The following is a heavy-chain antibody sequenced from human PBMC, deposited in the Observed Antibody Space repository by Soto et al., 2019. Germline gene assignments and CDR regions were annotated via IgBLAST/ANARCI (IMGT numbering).Heavy chain of an antibody. CDR2: INSDGSST. Sequence: GGSLRLSCAASGLTFSSYWMHWVRQAPGKGLVWVSRINSDGSSTSYADSVKGRFTISRDNAKNTLYLQMNSLRAEDTAVYYCAREGGRWADAFDIWGQGTMVTVSS. D-gene: IGHD1-26*01. J-gene: IGHJ3*02. CDR3: AREGGRWADAFDI. CDR1: GLTFSSYW. V-gene: IGHV3-74*01.